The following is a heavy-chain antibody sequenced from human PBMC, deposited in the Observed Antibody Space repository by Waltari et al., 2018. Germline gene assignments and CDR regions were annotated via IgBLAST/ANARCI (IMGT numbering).Heavy chain of an antibody. CDR3: ARWDIVTGPANYYGMDV. Sequence: QVQLQESGPGLVKPSETLSLTCTVSGGSISSHYWSWFRQPPGKGLEWIGYIYYSGSTNHNPSLKSRVTISVDTSKNQLSLRLISVTAADTAVYYCARWDIVTGPANYYGMDVWGQGTTVTVSS. CDR1: GGSISSHY. D-gene: IGHD3-9*01. CDR2: IYYSGST. V-gene: IGHV4-59*11. J-gene: IGHJ6*02.